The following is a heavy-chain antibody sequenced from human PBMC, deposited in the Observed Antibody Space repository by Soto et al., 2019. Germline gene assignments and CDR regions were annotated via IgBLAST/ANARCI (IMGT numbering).Heavy chain of an antibody. D-gene: IGHD3-22*01. J-gene: IGHJ6*02. CDR2: INSDGGTT. CDR3: AREGALYDSSGYYSYYGMDV. Sequence: GGSLRLSCAASRFMFSSYWMHWVRQAPGKGLVWVSRINSDGGTTTYADSVKGRFTISRDNAKNTLYLQMNSLRAEDTAVYYCAREGALYDSSGYYSYYGMDVWGQGTTVTVSS. V-gene: IGHV3-74*01. CDR1: RFMFSSYW.